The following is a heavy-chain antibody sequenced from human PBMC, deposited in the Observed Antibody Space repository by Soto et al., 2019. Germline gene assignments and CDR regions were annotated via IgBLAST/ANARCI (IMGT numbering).Heavy chain of an antibody. CDR3: SIDIYERGGYSDGYSDAFDI. Sequence: QVQLVQSGAEVKKPGSSVKVSCNASGGTFSSYAISWVRQAPGQGLEWMGGIIPIFGTANYAQKFQGRVTITADESTSTAYMELRSLRSEDTAVYYCSIDIYERGGYSDGYSDAFDIWGQGTMVTVSS. J-gene: IGHJ3*02. V-gene: IGHV1-69*12. CDR2: IIPIFGTA. CDR1: GGTFSSYA. D-gene: IGHD5-18*01.